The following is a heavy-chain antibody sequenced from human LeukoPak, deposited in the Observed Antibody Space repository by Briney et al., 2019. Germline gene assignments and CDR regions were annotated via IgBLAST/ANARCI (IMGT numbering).Heavy chain of an antibody. CDR3: ARHRVITMIVVVQPYYFDY. D-gene: IGHD3-22*01. CDR2: IYYSGST. Sequence: SETLSLTCTVSGGSISSSSYYWGWIRQPPGKGLEWIGSIYYSGSTYYNPSLKSRVTISVDTSKNQFSLKLSSVTAADTAVYYCARHRVITMIVVVQPYYFDYWGQGTLVTVSS. CDR1: GGSISSSSYY. V-gene: IGHV4-39*01. J-gene: IGHJ4*02.